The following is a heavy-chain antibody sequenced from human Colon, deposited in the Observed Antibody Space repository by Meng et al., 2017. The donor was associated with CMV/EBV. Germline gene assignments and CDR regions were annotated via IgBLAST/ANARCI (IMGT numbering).Heavy chain of an antibody. D-gene: IGHD2-2*01. Sequence: YAFTGVRPTPGQGLEWIGGVVPSFAILRYAQRFQGRVSITTDESASNIDLELSSLRSDDTAVYYCASVERGYCSSNSCYNRYLHHWGQGTLVTVSS. CDR2: VVPSFAIL. V-gene: IGHV1-69*05. J-gene: IGHJ1*01. CDR3: ASVERGYCSSNSCYNRYLHH. CDR1: YA.